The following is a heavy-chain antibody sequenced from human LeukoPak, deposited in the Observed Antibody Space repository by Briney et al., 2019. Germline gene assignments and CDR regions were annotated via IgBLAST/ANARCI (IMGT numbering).Heavy chain of an antibody. CDR3: AKDFDDYGDYSVDY. V-gene: IGHV3-23*01. J-gene: IGHJ4*02. D-gene: IGHD4-17*01. CDR2: ISGSGGST. CDR1: GFTFSNSA. Sequence: GGSLRLSCAASGFTFSNSAMSWVRQAPGKGLEWVSAISGSGGSTYYADSVKGRFTISRDNSKNTLYLQMNSLRAEDTAVYYCAKDFDDYGDYSVDYWGQGTLVTVSS.